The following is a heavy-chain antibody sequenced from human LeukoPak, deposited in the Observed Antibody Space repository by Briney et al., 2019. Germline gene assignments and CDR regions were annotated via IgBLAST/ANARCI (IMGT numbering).Heavy chain of an antibody. CDR2: ISYDGSI. D-gene: IGHD3-10*01. V-gene: IGHV4-59*01. CDR1: GGSINGYY. Sequence: PSETLSLTCSVSGGSINGYYWSWVRQPPRKGLEWIGYISYDGSINYNPSLKSRLTLSVDTSRNQLSLQLVSVTAADTAVFYCARVGSVPDPPNYSHYYYMDVWGTGSTVTVSS. J-gene: IGHJ6*03. CDR3: ARVGSVPDPPNYSHYYYMDV.